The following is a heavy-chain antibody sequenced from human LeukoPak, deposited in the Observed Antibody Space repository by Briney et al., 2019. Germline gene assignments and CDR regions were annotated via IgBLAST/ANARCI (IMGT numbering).Heavy chain of an antibody. J-gene: IGHJ4*02. V-gene: IGHV3-7*04. CDR2: IRHDGTNE. D-gene: IGHD3-10*01. Sequence: GGSLRLSCVASAFAFSSNWMSWVRQAPGKGREWVADIRHDGTNEYNVDSVKGRFTISRDNAKNSLFLQMNSLRAEDTAVYYCARDGLGSFSLDYWGQGTVVTVSS. CDR1: AFAFSSNW. CDR3: ARDGLGSFSLDY.